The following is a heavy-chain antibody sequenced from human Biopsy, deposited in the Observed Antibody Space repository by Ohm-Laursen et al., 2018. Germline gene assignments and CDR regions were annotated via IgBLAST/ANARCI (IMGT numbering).Heavy chain of an antibody. CDR2: INCKTGAT. CDR3: ARDPLNGHKHFDY. J-gene: IGHJ4*02. V-gene: IGHV1-2*02. Sequence: EASVKVSCKASSYTFTDYNIHWMRQAPGQGLEWLGYINCKTGATNYAQKFQGTVTMTRDTSISTAYLALGSLRSAGTAIYYCARDPLNGHKHFDYWGQGSLVTVSS. CDR1: SYTFTDYN. D-gene: IGHD2-8*01.